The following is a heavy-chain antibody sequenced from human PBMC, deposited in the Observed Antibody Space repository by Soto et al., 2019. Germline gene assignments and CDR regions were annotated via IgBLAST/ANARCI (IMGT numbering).Heavy chain of an antibody. CDR3: AKEITVAGDFDY. V-gene: IGHV3-30*18. CDR2: ISYDGSNE. J-gene: IGHJ4*01. D-gene: IGHD6-19*01. CDR1: GFTFSSYG. Sequence: GGSLRLSCVASGFTFSSYGIHRVRQAPGKGLEWVAVISYDGSNEYYADSVKGRFTISRDNSKNTLYLQMDSLRPEDTAVYYCAKEITVAGDFDYWGHGTLVTVSS.